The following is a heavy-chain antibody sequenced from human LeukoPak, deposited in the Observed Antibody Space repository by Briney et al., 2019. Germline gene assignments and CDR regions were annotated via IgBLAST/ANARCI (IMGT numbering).Heavy chain of an antibody. CDR3: ARDGHGGNSFDY. CDR1: GYTFSDFY. CDR2: INANSGGT. V-gene: IGHV1-2*02. Sequence: ASVKVSCKASGYTFSDFYMHWVRQAPGQGLEWMGWINANSGGTDYAQKFQDRVTMTRDASISTAYMELSRLTSDDTAVYYCARDGHGGNSFDYWGQGTLVTVSS. J-gene: IGHJ4*02. D-gene: IGHD4-23*01.